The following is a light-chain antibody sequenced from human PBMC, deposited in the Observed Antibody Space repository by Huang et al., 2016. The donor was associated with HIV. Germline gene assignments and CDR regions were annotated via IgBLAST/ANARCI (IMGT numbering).Light chain of an antibody. CDR2: ATS. CDR3: QQSYSTPLT. V-gene: IGKV1-39*01. J-gene: IGKJ4*01. CDR1: QNSGNY. Sequence: DIQMTQSPSSLSASVGDRVTISCRAIQNSGNYLNWYQQKPVTAPKFLIYATSGLQSGVPSRFRGSGSGTDFTLTISSLEPEDFATYYCQQSYSTPLTFGGGTKVEIK.